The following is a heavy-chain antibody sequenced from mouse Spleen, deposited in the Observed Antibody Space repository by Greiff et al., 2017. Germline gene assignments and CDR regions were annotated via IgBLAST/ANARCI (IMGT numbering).Heavy chain of an antibody. D-gene: IGHD4-1*01. J-gene: IGHJ1*01. CDR3: ARLGLGPYWYFDV. Sequence: QVHLQQSGPELVKPGASVKISCKASGYAFSSSWMNWVKQRPGKGLEWIGRIYPGDGDTNYNGKFKGKATLTADKSSSTAYMQLSSLTSEDSAVYFCARLGLGPYWYFDVWGAGTTVTVSS. CDR2: IYPGDGDT. V-gene: IGHV1-82*01. CDR1: GYAFSSSW.